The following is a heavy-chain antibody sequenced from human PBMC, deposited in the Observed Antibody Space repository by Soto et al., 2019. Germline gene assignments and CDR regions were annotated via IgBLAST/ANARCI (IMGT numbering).Heavy chain of an antibody. Sequence: QVQLVQSGAEVKKPGASVKVSCKASGYTFTSYDINWVRQATGQGLEWMGWMNPNSGNTGYAQKFQGRVTMPRNTSIRPAYMELSSLRSEDTAVYYCARMEKWLDDAFDIWGQGTMVTVSS. CDR1: GYTFTSYD. D-gene: IGHD3-22*01. V-gene: IGHV1-8*01. CDR3: ARMEKWLDDAFDI. J-gene: IGHJ3*02. CDR2: MNPNSGNT.